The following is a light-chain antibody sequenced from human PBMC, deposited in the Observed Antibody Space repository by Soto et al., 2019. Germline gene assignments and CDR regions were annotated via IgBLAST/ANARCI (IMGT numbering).Light chain of an antibody. J-gene: IGLJ1*01. V-gene: IGLV2-14*01. Sequence: QSALTQPASVSGSPGQSIAISCTGTSSDVGCYNYVSWYQLHPDKAPKLIIYDVSNRPSGVSNRFSGSKSGNTASLTISGLQPEDEADYYCSSYTSSITRVFGTGTKLTVL. CDR3: SSYTSSITRV. CDR2: DVS. CDR1: SSDVGCYNY.